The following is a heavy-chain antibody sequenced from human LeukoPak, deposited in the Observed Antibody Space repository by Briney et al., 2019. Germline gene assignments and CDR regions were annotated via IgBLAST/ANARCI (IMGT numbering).Heavy chain of an antibody. CDR3: SRLTHSYYSDTSGYYPYYYMDV. V-gene: IGHV4-39*02. D-gene: IGHD3-22*01. CDR2: ISYSGNT. J-gene: IGHJ6*03. Sequence: SETLSLTCTVSAGSISSRDYYWGWIRQSPGKGLEWIGRISYSGNTYYNPSLKSRVTISVDTSKNHFSLRLSSVTAADTAVYYCSRLTHSYYSDTSGYYPYYYMDVWGEGTTVAVSS. CDR1: AGSISSRDYY.